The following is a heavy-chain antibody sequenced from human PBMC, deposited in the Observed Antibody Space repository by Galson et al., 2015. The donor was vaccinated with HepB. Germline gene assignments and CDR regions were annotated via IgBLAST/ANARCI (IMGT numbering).Heavy chain of an antibody. D-gene: IGHD3-10*01. J-gene: IGHJ6*02. CDR2: ISYDGSNK. CDR3: AAQPLRRVLGAILEWFGGMGAETLYYYYGMDV. Sequence: SLRLSCAASGFTFSSYGMHWVRQAPGKGLEWVAVISYDGSNKYYADSVKGRFTISRDNSKNTLYLQMNSLRAEDTAVYYCAAQPLRRVLGAILEWFGGMGAETLYYYYGMDVWGQGTTVTVSS. CDR1: GFTFSSYG. V-gene: IGHV3-30*03.